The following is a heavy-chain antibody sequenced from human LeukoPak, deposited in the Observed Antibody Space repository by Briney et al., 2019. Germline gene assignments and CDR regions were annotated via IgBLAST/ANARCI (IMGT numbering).Heavy chain of an antibody. CDR2: INHSGST. J-gene: IGHJ6*03. D-gene: IGHD3-3*01. CDR3: ARGMEWLFYYMDV. CDR1: GGSFSGYY. Sequence: SETLSLTCAVYGGSFSGYYWSWIRQPPGKGLEWIGEINHSGSTNYNPSLKSRVTISVDTSKNQFSLKLSSVTAADTAVYYCARGMEWLFYYMDVWGKGTTVTVSS. V-gene: IGHV4-34*01.